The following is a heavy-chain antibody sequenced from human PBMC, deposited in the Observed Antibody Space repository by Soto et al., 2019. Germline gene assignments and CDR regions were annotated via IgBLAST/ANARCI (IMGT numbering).Heavy chain of an antibody. D-gene: IGHD6-19*01. Sequence: SGPTLVNPTQTLTLTCTFSGFSLSTSGMCVSWIRQPPGKALKWIARIDWDDEKYYTTSLKTRLTISKDTSKNQVVLTMTNMDPVDTATYYCARVWYSSGWYYFDQWGQGTLVTVSS. J-gene: IGHJ4*02. CDR3: ARVWYSSGWYYFDQ. CDR2: IDWDDEK. CDR1: GFSLSTSGMC. V-gene: IGHV2-70*10.